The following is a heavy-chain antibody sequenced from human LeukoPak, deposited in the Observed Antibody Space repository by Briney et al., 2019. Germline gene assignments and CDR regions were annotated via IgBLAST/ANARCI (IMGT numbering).Heavy chain of an antibody. CDR1: GFTFSSSA. Sequence: GGSLRLSCAASGFTFSSSAMSWVRQVPGKGLEWVSGISASGGSTYYADSVRGRFTISRDNSKNTLYVQMNSLRGEDTAVYYCAKDGPRAAAGSFDYWGQGTLVTVSS. V-gene: IGHV3-23*01. J-gene: IGHJ4*02. CDR3: AKDGPRAAAGSFDY. D-gene: IGHD6-13*01. CDR2: ISASGGST.